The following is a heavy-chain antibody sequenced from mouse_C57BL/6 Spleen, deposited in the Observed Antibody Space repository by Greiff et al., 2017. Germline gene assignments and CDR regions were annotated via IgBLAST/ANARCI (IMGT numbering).Heavy chain of an antibody. Sequence: VQLQQSGGDLVKPGGSLKLSCAASGFTFSSYGMSWVRQTPDKRLEWVATISSGGSYTYYPDSVKGRFTISRDNAKNTLYLQMSSLKSEDTAMYYCARHGNYDDWGQGTTLTVSS. CDR1: GFTFSSYG. V-gene: IGHV5-6*01. CDR3: ARHGNYDD. J-gene: IGHJ2*01. CDR2: ISSGGSYT. D-gene: IGHD2-1*01.